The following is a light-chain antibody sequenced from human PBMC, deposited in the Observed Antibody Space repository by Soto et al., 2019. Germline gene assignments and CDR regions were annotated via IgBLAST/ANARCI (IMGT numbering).Light chain of an antibody. CDR3: QQYDNLPLT. CDR1: QDISNF. J-gene: IGKJ4*01. Sequence: DIQMTQSPSSLSASVGDRVTITCQASQDISNFLNWYQQKPGKAPKLLIYDASNLETGVPSRFSGNGFGTDFTFTISSLQPEDIATYYCQQYDNLPLTFGGGTKVEIK. V-gene: IGKV1-33*01. CDR2: DAS.